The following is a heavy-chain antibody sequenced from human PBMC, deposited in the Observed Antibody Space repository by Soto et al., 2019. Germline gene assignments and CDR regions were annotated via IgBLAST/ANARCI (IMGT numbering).Heavy chain of an antibody. D-gene: IGHD1-1*01. Sequence: GSLRLSCVASDFTFSTYWMAWLRQTPGKGLEFVANIRQDGREVNYLDSGKGRFTISRDNAEKSLFLQMNSLRAEDTAVYYCATDRWTGAFDFRGQGTVVTVSS. J-gene: IGHJ3*01. CDR3: ATDRWTGAFDF. V-gene: IGHV3-7*01. CDR2: IRQDGREV. CDR1: DFTFSTYW.